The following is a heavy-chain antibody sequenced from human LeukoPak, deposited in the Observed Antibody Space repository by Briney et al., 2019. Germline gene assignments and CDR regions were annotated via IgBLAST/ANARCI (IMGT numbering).Heavy chain of an antibody. V-gene: IGHV1-18*01. J-gene: IGHJ4*02. CDR3: ARVLGTVTAYYFDY. Sequence: ASVKVSCKASGYTFTSYGISWVRQAPGQGLEWMGWISAYNGNTNYAQKLQGRVTMTTDTSTSTAYMELRSLRSDDTAVYYCARVLGTVTAYYFDYWGQGTLVTVSS. CDR1: GYTFTSYG. CDR2: ISAYNGNT. D-gene: IGHD2-21*02.